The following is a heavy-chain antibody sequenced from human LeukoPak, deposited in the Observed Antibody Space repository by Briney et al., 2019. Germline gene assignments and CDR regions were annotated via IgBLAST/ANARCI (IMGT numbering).Heavy chain of an antibody. Sequence: GGSLRLSCAASGFTFSSYAMSWVRQAPGKGLEWVSAISGSGGSTYYADSVKGRFTISRDNAKNSLYLQMNSLRAEDTAVYYCARDRGVAPDYWGQGTLVTVSS. D-gene: IGHD6-13*01. CDR1: GFTFSSYA. J-gene: IGHJ4*02. CDR2: ISGSGGST. V-gene: IGHV3-23*01. CDR3: ARDRGVAPDY.